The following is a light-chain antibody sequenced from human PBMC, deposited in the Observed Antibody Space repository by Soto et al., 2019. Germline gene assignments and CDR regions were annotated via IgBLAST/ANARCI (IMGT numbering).Light chain of an antibody. Sequence: DIHTAHFPSTPSASVGGTLTITYRDSQRISGWLAWHQQKPGKAPKILIYDVSALKRGVPPRFSGSGSGTEFTLTISSLQPEDFATYYCQQYDSFSVTFGQGTKVDIK. CDR1: QRISGW. J-gene: IGKJ1*01. CDR2: DVS. CDR3: QQYDSFSVT. V-gene: IGKV1-5*01.